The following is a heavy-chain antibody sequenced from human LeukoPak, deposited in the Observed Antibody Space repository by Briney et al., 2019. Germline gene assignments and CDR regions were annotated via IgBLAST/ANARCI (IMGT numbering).Heavy chain of an antibody. Sequence: SETLSLTCTVSGGSISSHYWSWIRQPPGKGLEWIGYIYYSGSTNYNPSLKSRVTISVDTSKNQFSLKLSSVTAADTAVYYCARYYGGLDYWGQGTLVTVSS. J-gene: IGHJ4*02. CDR2: IYYSGST. CDR1: GGSISSHY. V-gene: IGHV4-59*11. CDR3: ARYYGGLDY. D-gene: IGHD4-23*01.